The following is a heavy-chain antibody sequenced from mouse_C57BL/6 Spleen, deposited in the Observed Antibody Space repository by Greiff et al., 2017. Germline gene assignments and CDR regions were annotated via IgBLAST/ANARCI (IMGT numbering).Heavy chain of an antibody. CDR3: ARENWVRYFDV. CDR1: GYSITSGYY. CDR2: ISYDGSN. V-gene: IGHV3-6*01. Sequence: EVQRVESGPGLVKPSQSLSLTCSVTGYSITSGYYWNWIRQFPGNKLEWMGYISYDGSNNYNPSLKNRISITRDTSKNQFFLKLNSVTTEDTATYYCARENWVRYFDVWGTGTTVTVSS. D-gene: IGHD4-1*01. J-gene: IGHJ1*03.